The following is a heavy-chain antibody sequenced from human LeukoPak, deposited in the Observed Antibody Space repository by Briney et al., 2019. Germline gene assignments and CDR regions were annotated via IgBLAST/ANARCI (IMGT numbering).Heavy chain of an antibody. D-gene: IGHD6-13*01. CDR1: GGTFSSNV. CDR3: ARAGGSSWYVSPHY. CDR2: IIPIIGTP. Sequence: SVKVSCKASGGTFSSNVISWVRQAPGQGLEWMGRIIPIIGTPDYAQKFQGRVTITADKSTHTAYMELTSLKSDDTAVYYCARAGGSSWYVSPHYWGQGTLVTVSS. J-gene: IGHJ4*02. V-gene: IGHV1-69*04.